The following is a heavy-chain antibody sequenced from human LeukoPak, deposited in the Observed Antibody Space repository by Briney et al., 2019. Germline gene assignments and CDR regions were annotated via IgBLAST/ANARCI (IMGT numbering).Heavy chain of an antibody. D-gene: IGHD3-10*01. CDR3: ARERGPLWFGELLSAFDI. J-gene: IGHJ3*02. CDR1: GGSISSGSYY. CDR2: IYTSGST. Sequence: SETLSLTCTVSGGSISSGSYYWSWIRQPAGKGLEWIGRIYTSGSTNYNPSLKSRVTISVDTSKNQFSLKLSSVTAADTAVYYCARERGPLWFGELLSAFDIWGQGTMVTVSS. V-gene: IGHV4-61*02.